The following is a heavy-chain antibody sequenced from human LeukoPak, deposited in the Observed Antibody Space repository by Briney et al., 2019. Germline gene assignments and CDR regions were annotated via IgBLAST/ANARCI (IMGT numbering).Heavy chain of an antibody. CDR1: GGSISSYY. D-gene: IGHD3-22*01. V-gene: IGHV4-59*01. Sequence: SETLSLTCTVSGGSISSYYWSWIRQPPGKGLEWIGYIYYSGSTNYNPSLKSRVTISVDTSKNQFSLKLSSVTAADTAMYYCAREGYDSSGYYLDYWGQGTLVTVSS. J-gene: IGHJ4*02. CDR3: AREGYDSSGYYLDY. CDR2: IYYSGST.